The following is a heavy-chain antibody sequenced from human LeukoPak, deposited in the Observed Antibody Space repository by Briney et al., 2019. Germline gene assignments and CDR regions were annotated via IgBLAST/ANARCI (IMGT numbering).Heavy chain of an antibody. J-gene: IGHJ5*01. CDR2: IYYSGIT. CDR1: GFTFSSYA. CDR3: ARVRRSLNWFDS. Sequence: PGGSLRLSCAASGFTFSSYAMSWIRQPPGKGLEWIGIIYYSGITHYNPSLKSRVTILVDTSKNQFSLKLSSVTDADTAVYYCARVRRSLNWFDSWGQGTLVTVSS. D-gene: IGHD3-3*01. V-gene: IGHV4-38-2*01.